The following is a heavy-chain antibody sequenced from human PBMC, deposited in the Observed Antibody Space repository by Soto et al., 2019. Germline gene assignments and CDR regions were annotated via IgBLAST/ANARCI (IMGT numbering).Heavy chain of an antibody. D-gene: IGHD5-12*01. CDR1: GDSISGTNW. V-gene: IGHV4-4*02. CDR2: IHHSGST. CDR3: AREGNLGRWLQPLDF. J-gene: IGHJ4*02. Sequence: SETLSLTCAVSGDSISGTNWLSWVRQPPGKGLQWIGEIHHSGSTNYNPSLKSRVSMSVDTSKNQFSLRLISVTAADTAKYFCAREGNLGRWLQPLDFWGQGTLVTVSS.